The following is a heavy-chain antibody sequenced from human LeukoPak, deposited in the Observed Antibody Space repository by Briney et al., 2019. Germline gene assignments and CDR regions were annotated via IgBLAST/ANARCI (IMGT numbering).Heavy chain of an antibody. J-gene: IGHJ6*04. CDR3: ASYQYYDFWSGYLVLDV. V-gene: IGHV4-4*07. CDR2: IYTSGST. D-gene: IGHD3-3*01. CDR1: GGSISSYY. Sequence: SETLSLTCTVSGGSISSYYWSWIRQPPGKGLEWIGRIYTSGSTNYNPSLKSRVTMSVDTSKNQFSLKLSSVTAADTAVYYCASYQYYDFWSGYLVLDVWGKGTTVTVSS.